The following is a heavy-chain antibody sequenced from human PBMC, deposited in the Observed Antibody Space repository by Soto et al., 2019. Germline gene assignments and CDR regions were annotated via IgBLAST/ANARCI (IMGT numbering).Heavy chain of an antibody. CDR1: GGSISSYY. J-gene: IGHJ6*02. V-gene: IGHV4-59*08. CDR2: IYYSGST. Sequence: QVQLQESGPGLVKPSETLSLTCTVSGGSISSYYWSWIRQPPGKGLEWIGYIYYSGSTNYNPSLKSRVTISVDTSKNQFSLKLSSVTAADTAVYYCARGGGWNDVGYYCGMDVWGQGTTVTVSS. D-gene: IGHD1-1*01. CDR3: ARGGGWNDVGYYCGMDV.